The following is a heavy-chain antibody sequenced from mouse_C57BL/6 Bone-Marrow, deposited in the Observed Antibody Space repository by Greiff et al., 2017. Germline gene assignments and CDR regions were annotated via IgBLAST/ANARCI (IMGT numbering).Heavy chain of an antibody. J-gene: IGHJ3*01. D-gene: IGHD1-1*01. V-gene: IGHV5-15*01. CDR3: ARDYYGSSYGSSWFAY. CDR1: GFTFSDYG. CDR2: ISNLAYSI. Sequence: EVKLMESGGGLVQPGGSLKLSCAASGFTFSDYGMAWVRQAPRKGPEWVAFISNLAYSIYYADTVTGRFTISRENAKNTLYLEMSSLRSEDTAMYYCARDYYGSSYGSSWFAYWGQGTLVTVSA.